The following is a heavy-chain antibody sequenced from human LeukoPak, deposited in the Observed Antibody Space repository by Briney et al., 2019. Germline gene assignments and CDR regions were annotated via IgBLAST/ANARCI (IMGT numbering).Heavy chain of an antibody. J-gene: IGHJ1*01. CDR2: IKQDGSEK. V-gene: IGHV3-7*01. Sequence: LAGGSLRLSCAASGFTFSSYWMSWVRQAPGKGLEWVANIKQDGSEKYYVDSVRGRFTISRDNAKNSLYLQMNSLRAEDTAVYYCATPFEGGYFEYFHHWGQGTLVTVSS. CDR1: GFTFSSYW. D-gene: IGHD5-12*01. CDR3: ATPFEGGYFEYFHH.